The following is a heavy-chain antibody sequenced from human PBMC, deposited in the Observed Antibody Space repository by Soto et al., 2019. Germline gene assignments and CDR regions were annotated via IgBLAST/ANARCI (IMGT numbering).Heavy chain of an antibody. CDR1: GTSISSYY. CDR2: THYSGTT. D-gene: IGHD2-8*01. V-gene: IGHV4-59*01. CDR3: ARYNSYAIDY. J-gene: IGHJ4*02. Sequence: SETLSLTCTVSGTSISSYYWSWIRQPPGKGLEWIANTHYSGTTNYNPSLASRVTLSVDTSKNQFSLKMTSVTAADRAMYFCARYNSYAIDYWGRGTLVTVSS.